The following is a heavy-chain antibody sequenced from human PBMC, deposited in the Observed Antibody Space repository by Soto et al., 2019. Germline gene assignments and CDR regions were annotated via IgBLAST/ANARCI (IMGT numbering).Heavy chain of an antibody. CDR2: INHSGST. J-gene: IGHJ4*02. D-gene: IGHD3-9*01. V-gene: IGHV4-34*01. CDR3: ARAAYDILTGNDY. Sequence: SETLSLPCAVYGGSFSGYYWSWIRQPPGKGLEWIGEINHSGSTNYNPSLKSRVTISVDTSKNQFSLKLSSVTAADTAVYYCARAAYDILTGNDYWGQGTLVTVSS. CDR1: GGSFSGYY.